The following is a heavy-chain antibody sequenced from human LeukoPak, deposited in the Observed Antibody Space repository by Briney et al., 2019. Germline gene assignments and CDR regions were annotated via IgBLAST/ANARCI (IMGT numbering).Heavy chain of an antibody. CDR2: IIPILGIA. Sequence: ASVRVSCKASGSTFSSYAISWVRQAPGQGLEWMGRIIPILGIANYAQKFQGRVTITADKSTSTAYMELSSLRSEDTAVYYCASTPNWNDASRWFDPWGQGTLVTVSS. D-gene: IGHD1-20*01. V-gene: IGHV1-69*04. CDR1: GSTFSSYA. J-gene: IGHJ5*02. CDR3: ASTPNWNDASRWFDP.